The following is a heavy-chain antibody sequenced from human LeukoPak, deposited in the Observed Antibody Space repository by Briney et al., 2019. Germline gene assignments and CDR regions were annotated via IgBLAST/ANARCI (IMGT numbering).Heavy chain of an antibody. D-gene: IGHD6-13*01. CDR2: ISLNSGTI. CDR3: AKGDDAGYSYGMDV. Sequence: GGSLRLSCGASGFTFNDYAMHWVRQAPGKGLEWVSGISLNSGTIGYADSVKGRFTISRDIAKNSLYLQMNSLRAEDTALYYCAKGDDAGYSYGMDVWGQGTTVTVSS. V-gene: IGHV3-9*01. J-gene: IGHJ6*02. CDR1: GFTFNDYA.